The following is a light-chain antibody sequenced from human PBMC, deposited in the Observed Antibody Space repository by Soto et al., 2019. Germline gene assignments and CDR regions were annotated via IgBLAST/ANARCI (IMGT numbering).Light chain of an antibody. CDR3: QQYGSSPVS. CDR2: GTS. Sequence: EIVLTQSPGTLSLSPGEGATLSCRASQSVSSSNLAWYQHKPGQAPRLVIYGTSSRATGIPDRFSGSGSGTDFTLTISRLETEDFAIYYCQQYGSSPVSFGQGTKLEIK. CDR1: QSVSSSN. J-gene: IGKJ2*03. V-gene: IGKV3-20*01.